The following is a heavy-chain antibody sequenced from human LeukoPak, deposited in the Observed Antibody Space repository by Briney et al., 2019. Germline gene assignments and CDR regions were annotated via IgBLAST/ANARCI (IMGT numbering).Heavy chain of an antibody. CDR3: ARAGSYRFDY. CDR1: GFTFSSYW. Sequence: GGSLRLSCAASGFTFSSYWLHWVRHGPGKGLVWVARMDTNGRTINYADSVKGRFTISRDNVRNTLYLQMNSLTVEDTGVYYCARAGSYRFDYWGQGTLVTVSS. J-gene: IGHJ4*02. D-gene: IGHD3-10*01. V-gene: IGHV3-74*01. CDR2: MDTNGRTI.